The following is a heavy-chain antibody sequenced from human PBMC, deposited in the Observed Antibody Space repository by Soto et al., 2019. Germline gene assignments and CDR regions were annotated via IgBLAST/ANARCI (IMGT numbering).Heavy chain of an antibody. CDR2: ISGSGNYI. D-gene: IGHD2-8*01. J-gene: IGHJ4*02. CDR1: GFTFSSYA. Sequence: PGGSLRLSCAASGFTFSSYAMNWVRQAPGKGLEWVSSISGSGNYIYYADSVKGRFTFSRDNAKNSLYLQMNSLRAEDTAVYYCARDMEFCTTGLCYWFDYWGQGTLVTVSS. V-gene: IGHV3-21*01. CDR3: ARDMEFCTTGLCYWFDY.